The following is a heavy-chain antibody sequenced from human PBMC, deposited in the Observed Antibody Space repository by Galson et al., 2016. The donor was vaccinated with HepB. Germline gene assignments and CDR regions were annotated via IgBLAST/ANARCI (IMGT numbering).Heavy chain of an antibody. J-gene: IGHJ4*02. CDR1: GFTFSGSA. V-gene: IGHV3-73*01. Sequence: SLRLSCAASGFTFSGSAMHWVRQASGKGLEWVGRIRSKANSYATAYAASVKGRFTISRDDSKNTAYLQMNSLKTEDTAVYYCTSPKTTAIGGRSDDWGQGTLVTVSS. CDR3: TSPKTTAIGGRSDD. CDR2: IRSKANSYAT. D-gene: IGHD2-21*02.